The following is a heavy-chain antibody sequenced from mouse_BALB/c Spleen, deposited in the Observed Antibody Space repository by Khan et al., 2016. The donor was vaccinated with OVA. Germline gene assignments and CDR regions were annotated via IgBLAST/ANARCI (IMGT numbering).Heavy chain of an antibody. CDR2: IWRGGIT. V-gene: IGHV2-2*02. J-gene: IGHJ2*01. CDR1: GFSLTNYG. CDR3: SKSRNGSLDN. D-gene: IGHD1-2*01. Sequence: QVRLQQSGPGLVPPSQSLSITCTVTGFSLTNYGVHWVRQSPGKGLEWLGVIWRGGITDYNETFISRLSISKDISKSHVFFKMNSLQDNDTAIYYSSKSRNGSLDNWTQDNTHTVSS.